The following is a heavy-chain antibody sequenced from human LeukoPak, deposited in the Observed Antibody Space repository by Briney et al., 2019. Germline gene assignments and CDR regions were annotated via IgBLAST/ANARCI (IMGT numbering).Heavy chain of an antibody. D-gene: IGHD7-27*01. V-gene: IGHV4-39*01. Sequence: SETLSLTCTVSGDSINSSDYYWAWIRQPPGEGLEWIATIYYSGSTYYKPSLKSRLTISVDSSKNQFFLKMNSVTAADTAVYYCARHGNWDPFDYWGQGTLVTVSS. J-gene: IGHJ4*02. CDR2: IYYSGST. CDR1: GDSINSSDYY. CDR3: ARHGNWDPFDY.